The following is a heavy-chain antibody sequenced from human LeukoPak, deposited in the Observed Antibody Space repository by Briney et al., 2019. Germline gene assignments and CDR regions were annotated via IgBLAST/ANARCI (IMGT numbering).Heavy chain of an antibody. CDR1: GFIVSSNY. V-gene: IGHV3-66*02. Sequence: GGSLRLSCAASGFIVSSNYMSWVRQAPGRGLEWVSVIYSGGSTYYADSVKGRFTISRDKSKNTLFLQMNSLRAEDTAVYYCARGVHDFWSGFYFDYWGQGTLVTVSS. D-gene: IGHD3-3*01. J-gene: IGHJ4*02. CDR3: ARGVHDFWSGFYFDY. CDR2: IYSGGST.